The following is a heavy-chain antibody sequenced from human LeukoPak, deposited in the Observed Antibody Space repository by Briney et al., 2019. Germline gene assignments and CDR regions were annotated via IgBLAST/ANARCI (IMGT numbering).Heavy chain of an antibody. J-gene: IGHJ4*02. CDR1: GGSFSSSRSY. CDR3: ATPNGFSYGFFDS. D-gene: IGHD5-18*01. CDR2: FYFSGST. Sequence: SETLSLTCTVSGGSFSSSRSYWGWIRQSPVKGLEWIVSFYFSGSTYYNPSLKSRVSISLDTSKNQFFLKLTSVTAADTAVYYCATPNGFSYGFFDSWGQGILVTVSS. V-gene: IGHV4-39*01.